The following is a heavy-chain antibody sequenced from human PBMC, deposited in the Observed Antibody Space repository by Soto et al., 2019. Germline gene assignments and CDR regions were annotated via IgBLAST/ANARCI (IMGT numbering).Heavy chain of an antibody. CDR3: ARARSSGWQNARDFDY. CDR2: ISSSSSYI. Sequence: GGSLRLSCAASGFTFSSYSMNWVRQAPGKGLEWVSSISSSSSYIYYADSVKGRFTISRDNAKNSLYLQMNSLRAEDTAVYYCARARSSGWQNARDFDYWGQGTLVTVSS. CDR1: GFTFSSYS. D-gene: IGHD6-19*01. V-gene: IGHV3-21*01. J-gene: IGHJ4*02.